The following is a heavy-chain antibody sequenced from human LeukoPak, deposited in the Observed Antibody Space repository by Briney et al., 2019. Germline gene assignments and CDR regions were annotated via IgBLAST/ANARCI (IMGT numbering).Heavy chain of an antibody. CDR2: ISAYNGNT. J-gene: IGHJ1*01. Sequence: ASVKVSCKASGYTFTSYGISWVRQAPGQGLEWMGWISAYNGNTNYAQKLQGRVTMTTDTSTSTAYMELRSLRSDDTAVYYCARDAGRQWLVPEYFQHWGQGTLVTVSS. V-gene: IGHV1-18*04. CDR1: GYTFTSYG. CDR3: ARDAGRQWLVPEYFQH. D-gene: IGHD6-19*01.